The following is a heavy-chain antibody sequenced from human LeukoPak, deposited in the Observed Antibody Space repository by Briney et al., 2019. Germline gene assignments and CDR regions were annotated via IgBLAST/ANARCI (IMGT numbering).Heavy chain of an antibody. CDR3: ARANMVRGVGSFFDRNWFDP. J-gene: IGHJ5*02. Sequence: ASVKVSCKASGYTFTSYGISWVRQAPGQGLEWMGGIIPIFGTANYAQKFQGRVTITADESTSTAYMELSSLRSDDTAVYYCARANMVRGVGSFFDRNWFDPWGQGTLVTVSS. CDR1: GYTFTSYG. D-gene: IGHD3-10*01. CDR2: IIPIFGTA. V-gene: IGHV1-69*13.